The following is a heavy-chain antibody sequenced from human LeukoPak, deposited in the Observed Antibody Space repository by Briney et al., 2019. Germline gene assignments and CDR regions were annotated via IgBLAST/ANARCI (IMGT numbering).Heavy chain of an antibody. D-gene: IGHD6-6*01. Sequence: PSGTLSLTCTVSGGSISSYYWSWIRQPPGKGLEWIGYIYYSGSTNYNPSLKSRVTISVDTSKNQFSLKLSSVTAADTAVYYCARGRIAARPYYYYYMDVWGKGTTVTVSS. CDR3: ARGRIAARPYYYYYMDV. V-gene: IGHV4-59*01. CDR2: IYYSGST. J-gene: IGHJ6*03. CDR1: GGSISSYY.